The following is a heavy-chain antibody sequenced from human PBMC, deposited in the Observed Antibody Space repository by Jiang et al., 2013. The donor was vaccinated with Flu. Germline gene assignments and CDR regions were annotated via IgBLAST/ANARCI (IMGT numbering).Heavy chain of an antibody. D-gene: IGHD3-10*01. V-gene: IGHV3-30-3*01. CDR1: GFTFTTYA. Sequence: VQLVESGGGVVQPGTSLRLSCAASGFTFTTYAMHWVRQAPGKGLEWMAIISYNGNNKYYADSVEGRFTISRDNSKHTLYLQMNSLRVDDTAVYYCARDLRIEGGSGSSQVWFDSWGQGALVTVSS. CDR3: ARDLRIEGGSGSSQVWFDS. CDR2: ISYNGNNK. J-gene: IGHJ5*01.